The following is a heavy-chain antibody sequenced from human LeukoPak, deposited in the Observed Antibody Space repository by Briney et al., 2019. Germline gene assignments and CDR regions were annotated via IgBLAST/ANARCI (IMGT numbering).Heavy chain of an antibody. V-gene: IGHV3-7*04. CDR3: ARDSSDSFAF. D-gene: IGHD6-19*01. CDR1: EFTFSSYW. J-gene: IGHJ4*02. CDR2: INPVGSET. Sequence: PGGSLRLSCAASEFTFSSYWMTWVRQAPGKGLEWVAIINPVGSETSHVDSVKGRFTISRDNAKNSLYLQMNSLRPEDTAVYYCARDSSDSFAFWGQATLVSVSS.